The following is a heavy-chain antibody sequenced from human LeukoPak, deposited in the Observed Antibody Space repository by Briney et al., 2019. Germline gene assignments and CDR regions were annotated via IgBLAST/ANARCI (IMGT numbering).Heavy chain of an antibody. D-gene: IGHD6-13*01. V-gene: IGHV1-24*01. CDR1: GHTLTELS. Sequence: GASVKVSCKVSGHTLTELSTHWVRQAPGKGLEWMGGFDPEDGETIYAQKFQGRVTMTEDTSTDTAYMELSSLRSEDTAVYYCATSGPSPTAGTRYFQHWGQGTLVTVSS. CDR3: ATSGPSPTAGTRYFQH. J-gene: IGHJ1*01. CDR2: FDPEDGET.